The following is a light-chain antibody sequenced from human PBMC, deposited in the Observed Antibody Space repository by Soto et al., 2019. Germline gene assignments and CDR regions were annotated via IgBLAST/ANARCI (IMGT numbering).Light chain of an antibody. CDR1: QSVLYSSNNKNY. CDR3: AQALQTVT. Sequence: DIVMTQCPDSLAVSLGERATINCKSSQSVLYSSNNKNYLAWYQQEPGHSPXLLIYLGSTRASGVPDRFSGSGSGTDFTLKISTVEAEDAGVYYCAQALQTVTFGGGTKVDIK. J-gene: IGKJ4*01. V-gene: IGKV4-1*01. CDR2: LGS.